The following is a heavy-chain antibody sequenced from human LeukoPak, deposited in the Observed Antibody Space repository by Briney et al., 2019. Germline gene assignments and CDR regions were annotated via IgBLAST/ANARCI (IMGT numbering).Heavy chain of an antibody. CDR3: ARGGSYLSAFDI. Sequence: GGSLRPSCAASGFTFSSYEMNWVRQAPGKGLEWVSYISTSGNSIYYADSVKGRFTISRDNAKNSLFLQMNSLRAEDTAVYYCARGGSYLSAFDIWGQGTMVTVSS. CDR2: ISTSGNSI. J-gene: IGHJ3*02. D-gene: IGHD1-26*01. CDR1: GFTFSSYE. V-gene: IGHV3-48*03.